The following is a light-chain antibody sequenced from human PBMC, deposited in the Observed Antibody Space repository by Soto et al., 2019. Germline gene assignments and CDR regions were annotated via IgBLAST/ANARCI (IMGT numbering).Light chain of an antibody. Sequence: EIVRKNSPATLSVSPGERATLSCRASQSVSSNLAWYQQKPGQAPRLLIYGASTRATGIPARFSGSGSGTEFTLTISSLQSEDFAVYYCKQYTNLLPWTFGQGTIVDVK. J-gene: IGKJ1*01. CDR3: KQYTNLLPWT. V-gene: IGKV3-15*01. CDR1: QSVSSN. CDR2: GAS.